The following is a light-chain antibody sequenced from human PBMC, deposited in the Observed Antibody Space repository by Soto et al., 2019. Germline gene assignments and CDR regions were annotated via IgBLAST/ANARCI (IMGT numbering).Light chain of an antibody. CDR2: EVS. Sequence: QSALTQPASVSGSPGQSITISCTGTNSDVGGYNYVSWYQQHPGKAPKLMIYEVSNRPSGVSNRFSGSKSGNTASLIISGLQAEDEADYYCTSYTSSSTLVIGGGTKVTVL. J-gene: IGLJ2*01. V-gene: IGLV2-14*01. CDR3: TSYTSSSTLV. CDR1: NSDVGGYNY.